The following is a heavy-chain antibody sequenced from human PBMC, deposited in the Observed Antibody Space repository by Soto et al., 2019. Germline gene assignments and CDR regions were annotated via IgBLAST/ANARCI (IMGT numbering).Heavy chain of an antibody. CDR2: IHHSGST. Sequence: SLTCRVSDGLITNTHYWWIWIRQPPGKWLEWSGVIHHSGSTNYKPSLRSRVTMSVDTSKNQFSLKFNSLTAADAAVYYCAGGNDYRWVIWGQGTTVTVSS. D-gene: IGHD4-4*01. CDR3: AGGNDYRWVI. V-gene: IGHV4-39*07. CDR1: DGLITNTHYW. J-gene: IGHJ6*02.